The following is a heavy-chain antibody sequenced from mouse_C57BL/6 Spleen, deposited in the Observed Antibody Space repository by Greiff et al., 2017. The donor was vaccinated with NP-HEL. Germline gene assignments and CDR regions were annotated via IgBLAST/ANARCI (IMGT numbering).Heavy chain of an antibody. CDR3: ARVDGNYLFAY. Sequence: EVMLVESEGGLVQPGRSMKLSCTASGFTFSDYYMAWVRQVPEKGLEWVANINYDGSSTYYLDSLKSRFIISRDNAKNILYLQMSSLKSEDTATYYCARVDGNYLFAYWGQGTLVTVSA. V-gene: IGHV5-16*01. D-gene: IGHD2-1*01. J-gene: IGHJ3*01. CDR1: GFTFSDYY. CDR2: INYDGSST.